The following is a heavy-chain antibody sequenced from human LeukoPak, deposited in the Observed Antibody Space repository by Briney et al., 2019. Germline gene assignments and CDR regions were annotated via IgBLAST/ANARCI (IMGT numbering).Heavy chain of an antibody. Sequence: GGSLRLSCAASGFSFTTYAMTWVRQAPGKGLEWLSTISDTGGSTYYADSVKGRFTISRDNSQNTLFLKIKSLRAEDTAIYYCXXSMSTTSRGFFDYWGQGALVTVSS. V-gene: IGHV3-23*01. CDR3: XXSMSTTSRGFFDY. CDR1: GFSFTTYA. CDR2: ISDTGGST. D-gene: IGHD1-1*01. J-gene: IGHJ4*02.